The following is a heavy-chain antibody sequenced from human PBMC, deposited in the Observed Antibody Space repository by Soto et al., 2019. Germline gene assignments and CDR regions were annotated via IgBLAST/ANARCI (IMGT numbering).Heavy chain of an antibody. CDR2: TSYDGRNN. Sequence: GGSLRLSCAASGSIFSSYGMHWVRQAPGKGLEWVAVTSYDGRNNNYADSVRGRFTISRDNSKNTLYLQMNSLRAEDTAVYYCAKDTYYHDSSGFYVLDYWGQGTPVTVSS. D-gene: IGHD3-22*01. J-gene: IGHJ4*02. CDR3: AKDTYYHDSSGFYVLDY. V-gene: IGHV3-30*18. CDR1: GSIFSSYG.